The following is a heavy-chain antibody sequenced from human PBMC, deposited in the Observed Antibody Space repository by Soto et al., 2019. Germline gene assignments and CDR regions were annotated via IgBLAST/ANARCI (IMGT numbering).Heavy chain of an antibody. CDR3: ARFMEGVKGKSYFDY. V-gene: IGHV1-2*04. Sequence: ASVKVSCKASGYTFTGYYMHWVRQAPGQGLEWMGWINPSSGGTNYAQKFQGWVTMTRDTSISTAYMELSRLRSDDTAVYYCARFMEGVKGKSYFDYWGQGTLVTVSS. J-gene: IGHJ4*02. CDR2: INPSSGGT. CDR1: GYTFTGYY. D-gene: IGHD3-3*01.